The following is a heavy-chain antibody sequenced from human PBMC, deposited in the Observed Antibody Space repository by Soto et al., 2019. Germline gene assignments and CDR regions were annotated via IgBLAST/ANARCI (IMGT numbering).Heavy chain of an antibody. V-gene: IGHV1-2*02. Sequence: VQSGAVVKKPGASVTVSCSASGYPVTAYYMHWVRQAPGRGLEWMGGINPATGAAKYTQTIQGRVTMTRDTSTSIVVMELCGLTIEDTAVFYWARGGGVGVAGSAAFDMWGQGTVVTVSS. D-gene: IGHD3-3*01. J-gene: IGHJ3*02. CDR1: GYPVTAYY. CDR3: ARGGGVGVAGSAAFDM. CDR2: INPATGAA.